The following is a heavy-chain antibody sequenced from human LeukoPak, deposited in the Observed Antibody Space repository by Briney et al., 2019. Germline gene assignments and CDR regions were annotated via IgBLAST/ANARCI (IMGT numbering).Heavy chain of an antibody. CDR3: ARGDRITVTRSRPRPYLDY. D-gene: IGHD4-17*01. CDR1: GGSFSDYY. J-gene: IGHJ4*02. CDR2: INHRGNT. V-gene: IGHV4-34*01. Sequence: SETLSLTCAVYGGSFSDYYWNWIRQSPGKGLEWIGEINHRGNTNYNPSLKSRVAFSMDTSKSQVSLKLNSVTAADTAVYYRARGDRITVTRSRPRPYLDYWGQGGLVTVSS.